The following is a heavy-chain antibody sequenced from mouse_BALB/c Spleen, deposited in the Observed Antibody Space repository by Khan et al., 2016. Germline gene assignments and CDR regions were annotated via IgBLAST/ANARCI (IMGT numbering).Heavy chain of an antibody. Sequence: QVQLQQSGAELMKPGASVKISCKATGYTFSSYWIEWVKQRPGHGLEWIGEILPGSGSTNYKEKFKGKATFTADTSSNTAYMQLSSLTSEDSAVYCCARRSRNGYDGWFAYWGQGTLVTVSA. CDR1: GYTFSSYW. D-gene: IGHD2-2*01. J-gene: IGHJ3*01. V-gene: IGHV1-9*01. CDR3: ARRSRNGYDGWFAY. CDR2: ILPGSGST.